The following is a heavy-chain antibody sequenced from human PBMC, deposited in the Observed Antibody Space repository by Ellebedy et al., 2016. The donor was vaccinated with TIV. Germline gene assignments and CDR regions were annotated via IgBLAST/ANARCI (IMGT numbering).Heavy chain of an antibody. V-gene: IGHV3-23*01. CDR3: ARRGRGPVGLDY. CDR1: GFTFSTYA. Sequence: GESLKISXAASGFTFSTYAMTWVRQAPGKGLEWISTIGGLDTATHYADSVKGRFTISRDNSKDTVYLQMNSLRVEDTALYYCARRGRGPVGLDYWGQGTLVTVSS. J-gene: IGHJ4*02. D-gene: IGHD3-10*01. CDR2: IGGLDTAT.